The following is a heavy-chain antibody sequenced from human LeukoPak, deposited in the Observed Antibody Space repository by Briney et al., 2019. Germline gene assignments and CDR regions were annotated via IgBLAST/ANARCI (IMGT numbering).Heavy chain of an antibody. CDR1: GFTFSSYS. V-gene: IGHV3-21*01. D-gene: IGHD3-22*01. CDR2: ISSSSSYI. Sequence: GSLRLSCAASGFTFSSYSMNWVRQAPGKGLEWVSSISSSSSYIYYADSVKGRFTISRDNAKNSLYLQMNSLRAEDTAVYYCAREGDSSGYSPTDFDYWGQGTLVTVSS. CDR3: AREGDSSGYSPTDFDY. J-gene: IGHJ4*02.